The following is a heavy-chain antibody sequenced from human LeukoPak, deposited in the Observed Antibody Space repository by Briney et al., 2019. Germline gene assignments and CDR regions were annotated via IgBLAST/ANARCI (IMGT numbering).Heavy chain of an antibody. V-gene: IGHV3-23*01. D-gene: IGHD3-3*01. Sequence: GGSLRLSCAGYEFSFSSYAMRWVRQAPGKGLEWVLIISDGGGSTSYSDSVKGRFTIARDNSKNTLDLQLNSLRAEDTAVYYCVKSRATGTSRSLDYWGQGTLVTVSS. J-gene: IGHJ4*02. CDR3: VKSRATGTSRSLDY. CDR1: EFSFSSYA. CDR2: ISDGGGST.